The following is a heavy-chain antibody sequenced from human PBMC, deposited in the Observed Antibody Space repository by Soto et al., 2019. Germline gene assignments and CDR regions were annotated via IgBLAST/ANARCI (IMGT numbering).Heavy chain of an antibody. D-gene: IGHD6-13*01. Sequence: QVQLVQSGAEVKKPGASVKVSCKASEYTFTNYAVHWVRQAPGQRLEWMGWINAGNGNTKYSQKFQGRVTITRDTSASTVYMELSSLTFEDTAVYYCARSRAVAGSYFSDYWGQGTLVTVSS. J-gene: IGHJ4*02. CDR2: INAGNGNT. CDR3: ARSRAVAGSYFSDY. V-gene: IGHV1-3*01. CDR1: EYTFTNYA.